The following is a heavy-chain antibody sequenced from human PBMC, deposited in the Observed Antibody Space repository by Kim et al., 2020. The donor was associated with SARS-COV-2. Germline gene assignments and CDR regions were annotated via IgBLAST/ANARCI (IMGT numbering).Heavy chain of an antibody. J-gene: IGHJ6*02. Sequence: ASVKVSCKASGYTFTSYGISWVRQAHGQGLEWMGWISAYNCNTNYAQKLQGRVTMTTDTSTSTAYMELRSLSSDDTAVYYGARLAVWFGESVLYYYDGMDVWGQGTTVTVSS. CDR1: GYTFTSYG. CDR2: ISAYNCNT. V-gene: IGHV1-18*04. D-gene: IGHD3-10*01. CDR3: ARLAVWFGESVLYYYDGMDV.